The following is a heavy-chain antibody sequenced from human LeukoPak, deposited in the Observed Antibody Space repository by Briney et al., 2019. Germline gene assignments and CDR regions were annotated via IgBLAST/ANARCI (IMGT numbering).Heavy chain of an antibody. CDR3: ARVWEDYGDSSSFDH. J-gene: IGHJ4*02. CDR1: GGSISSYY. CDR2: IFYSGST. D-gene: IGHD4-17*01. V-gene: IGHV4-59*01. Sequence: PSETLSLTCTVSGGSISSYYWSWIRQPPGKGLEWIGYIFYSGSTRYNPSLQRRVTMSVDTSKNQFSLKLYSVTAADSAVYYCARVWEDYGDSSSFDHWGQGTLVIVSS.